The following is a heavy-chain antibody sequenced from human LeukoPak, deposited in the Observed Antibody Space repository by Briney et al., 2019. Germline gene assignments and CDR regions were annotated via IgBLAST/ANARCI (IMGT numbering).Heavy chain of an antibody. D-gene: IGHD6-25*01. J-gene: IGHJ4*02. CDR3: ARRAVGY. CDR1: GFTFSSYS. V-gene: IGHV3-21*01. Sequence: PGGSLRLSCAASGFTFSSYSMNWVRQAPGKGLEWVSSISSSSSYISYADSVKARFTISRDNAKNSMYLQMNSLRAEVTAVYYCARRAVGYWGQGTLVTVSS. CDR2: ISSSSSYI.